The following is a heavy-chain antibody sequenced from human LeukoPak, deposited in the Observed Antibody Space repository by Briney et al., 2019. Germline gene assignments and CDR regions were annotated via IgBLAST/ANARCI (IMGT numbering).Heavy chain of an antibody. CDR3: ARGETYYNDGSTYSSRLGTFDI. CDR1: GYTFTGYY. CDR2: INPNSGGT. Sequence: ASVKVSCKASGYTFTGYYIHWVRQAPGQGLEWMGWINPNSGGTNYAQQFQGWVTMTRDTSISTAYMELSRLRSDDTAVYYCARGETYYNDGSTYSSRLGTFDIWGQGTMVTVSS. V-gene: IGHV1-2*04. D-gene: IGHD3-22*01. J-gene: IGHJ3*02.